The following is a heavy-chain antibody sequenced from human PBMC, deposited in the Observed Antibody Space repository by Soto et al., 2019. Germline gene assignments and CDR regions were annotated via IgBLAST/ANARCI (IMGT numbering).Heavy chain of an antibody. Sequence: LRLSCAASGFTFSSYSMNWVRQAPGKGLEWVSYISSSSSTIYYADSVKGRFTISRDNAKNSLYLQMNSLRDEDTAVYYCASEYDYGDLNYHSYGMDVWGQGTTVTLSS. V-gene: IGHV3-48*02. D-gene: IGHD4-17*01. J-gene: IGHJ6*02. CDR2: ISSSSSTI. CDR3: ASEYDYGDLNYHSYGMDV. CDR1: GFTFSSYS.